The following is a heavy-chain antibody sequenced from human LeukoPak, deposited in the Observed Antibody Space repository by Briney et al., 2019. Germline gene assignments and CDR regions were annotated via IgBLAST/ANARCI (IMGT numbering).Heavy chain of an antibody. V-gene: IGHV4-39*07. D-gene: IGHD3-22*01. J-gene: IGHJ4*02. CDR2: IYYGGST. CDR3: ARVEGGTGDSSGYYLS. CDR1: GGSISSSSYY. Sequence: SETLSLTCTVSGGSISSSSYYWGWIRQPPGKGLEWIGSIYYGGSTYYNPSLKSRVTISVDTSKNQFSLKLSSVTAADTAVYYCARVEGGTGDSSGYYLSWGQGTLVTVSS.